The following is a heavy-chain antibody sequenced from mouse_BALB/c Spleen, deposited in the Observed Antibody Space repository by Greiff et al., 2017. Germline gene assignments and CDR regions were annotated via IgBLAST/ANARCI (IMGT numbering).Heavy chain of an antibody. Sequence: EVKLQESGGGLVQPGGSRKLSCAASGFTFSSFGMHWVRQAPEKGLEWVAYISSGSSTIYYADTVKGRFTISRDNPKNTLFLQMTSLRSEDTAMYYCARYYGYAMDYWGQGTSVTVSS. CDR2: ISSGSSTI. V-gene: IGHV5-17*02. CDR3: ARYYGYAMDY. CDR1: GFTFSSFG. D-gene: IGHD1-1*01. J-gene: IGHJ4*01.